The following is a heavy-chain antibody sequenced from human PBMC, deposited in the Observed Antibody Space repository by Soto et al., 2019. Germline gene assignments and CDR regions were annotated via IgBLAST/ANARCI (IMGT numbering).Heavy chain of an antibody. CDR2: ISYSAKT. CDR1: GYSITSGFY. CDR3: TGGAGAPWVRFDS. V-gene: IGHV4-38-2*01. Sequence: SETLSLTCGVSGYSITSGFYWGWVRQSPGKGLEWIGTISYSAKTFYNPSLASRFSLAVDSSKNQFSLRLTSVTAADTALYYCTGGAGAPWVRFDSWGRGILVTVSS. J-gene: IGHJ4*02. D-gene: IGHD3-16*01.